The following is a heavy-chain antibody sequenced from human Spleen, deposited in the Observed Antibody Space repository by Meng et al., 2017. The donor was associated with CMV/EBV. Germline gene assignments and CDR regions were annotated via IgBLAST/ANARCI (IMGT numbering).Heavy chain of an antibody. J-gene: IGHJ6*02. CDR1: GFSFSNYA. V-gene: IGHV3-64*02. Sequence: GGSLRLSCAASGFSFSNYAMNWVRQTPGKGLEYVSGISSNGGSTYYADSVKGRFTISRDNSKNTLYLQLGSLRAEDMAVYHFARGLGTEYYHSVVDVGGQGTPVTVSS. CDR2: ISSNGGST. CDR3: ARGLGTEYYHSVVDV. D-gene: IGHD7-27*01.